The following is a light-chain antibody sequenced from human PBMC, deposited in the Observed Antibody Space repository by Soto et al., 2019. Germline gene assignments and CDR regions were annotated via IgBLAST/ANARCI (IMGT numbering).Light chain of an antibody. J-gene: IGKJ1*01. CDR3: QQYNNWPWT. CDR2: DVS. Sequence: EVVMTQSPATLSVSPGERATLSCKASQSARSSLGWYQQKPGQPPRLLIHDVSIRATGIPARFNGSGSGTELTITISSLQSEDFEVYYCQQYNNWPWTFGQGTKVDIK. CDR1: QSARSS. V-gene: IGKV3-15*01.